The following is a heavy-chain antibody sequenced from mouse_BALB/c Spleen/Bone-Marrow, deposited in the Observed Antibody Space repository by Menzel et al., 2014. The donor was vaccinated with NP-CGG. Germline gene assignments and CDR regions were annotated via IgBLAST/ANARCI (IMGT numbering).Heavy chain of an antibody. Sequence: VQLKHSGPELVKPGASMKISCKASGYSFTGYTMNWVKQSHGKNLGWIGLINPYNGGTSYNQKFKGKATLTVDKSSSTAYMELLSLTSEDSAVYYCARWDYYGYAMDYWGQGTSVTVSS. J-gene: IGHJ4*01. CDR3: ARWDYYGYAMDY. D-gene: IGHD1-1*01. V-gene: IGHV1-26*01. CDR2: INPYNGGT. CDR1: GYSFTGYT.